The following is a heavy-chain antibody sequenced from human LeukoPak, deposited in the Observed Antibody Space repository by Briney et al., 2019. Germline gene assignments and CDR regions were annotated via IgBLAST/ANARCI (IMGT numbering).Heavy chain of an antibody. CDR2: ISGSGGST. CDR1: EFDFSTHA. D-gene: IGHD5-18*01. Sequence: GGSLRLSCAASEFDFSTHAMTWVRQAPGKGLEWVSAISGSGGSTYYADSVKGRFTISRDNSKNTLYLQMNSLRAEDTAVYYCANNRGDTAMVLYFDYWGQGTLVTVSS. V-gene: IGHV3-23*01. J-gene: IGHJ4*02. CDR3: ANNRGDTAMVLYFDY.